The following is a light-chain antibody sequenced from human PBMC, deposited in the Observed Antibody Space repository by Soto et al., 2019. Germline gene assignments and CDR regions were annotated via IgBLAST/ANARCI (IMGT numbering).Light chain of an antibody. CDR1: QSVSSN. J-gene: IGKJ4*01. V-gene: IGKV3-15*01. CDR2: GAS. Sequence: EIVMTQSPATLSVSPGERATLSCRASQSVSSNLAWYQQKPGQAPRLLIYGASTRATGVPARFSGSRSGTDFPLTISSLQSEDFAVYYCQQYNNWLTFGGGTKVEIK. CDR3: QQYNNWLT.